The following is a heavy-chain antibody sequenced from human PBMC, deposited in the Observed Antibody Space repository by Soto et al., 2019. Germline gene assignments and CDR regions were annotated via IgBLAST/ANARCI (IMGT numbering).Heavy chain of an antibody. CDR1: GGSISSYY. V-gene: IGHV4-59*01. J-gene: IGHJ3*02. D-gene: IGHD3-9*01. CDR3: ASDDVMTGHDAFDI. CDR2: IYYTGST. Sequence: SETLSLTCTVSGGSISSYYWNWIRQPPGKGLEWIGYIYYTGSTRYNPSLKSRVTISVDTSKNQFSLKLSSVTAADTAVYYCASDDVMTGHDAFDIWGQGTMVTVSS.